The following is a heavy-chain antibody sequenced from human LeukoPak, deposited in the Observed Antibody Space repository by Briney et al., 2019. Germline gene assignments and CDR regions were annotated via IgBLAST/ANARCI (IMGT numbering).Heavy chain of an antibody. CDR2: TYYRSKWYN. V-gene: IGHV6-1*01. CDR1: GDSVSSNSAA. Sequence: SRTLSLTCAISGDSVSSNSAAWNWIRQSPSRGLEWLGRTYYRSKWYNDYAVSVKSRITINPDTSKNQFSLQLTSVTPEDTAVYYCARHVEAARPLYMDVWGKGSTVTVSS. J-gene: IGHJ6*03. CDR3: ARHVEAARPLYMDV. D-gene: IGHD6-6*01.